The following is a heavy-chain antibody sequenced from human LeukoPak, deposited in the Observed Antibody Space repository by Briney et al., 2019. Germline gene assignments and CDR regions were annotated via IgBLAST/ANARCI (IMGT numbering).Heavy chain of an antibody. CDR1: GFTFSSYS. CDR3: ARASPDYGDPIRLPLGY. D-gene: IGHD4-17*01. J-gene: IGHJ4*02. CDR2: ISSSSSYI. V-gene: IGHV3-21*01. Sequence: PGGSLRLSCAASGFTFSSYSMNWVRQAPGKGLEWVSSISSSSSYIYYADSVKGRFTISRDNAKNSLYLQMNSLRAEDTAVYYCARASPDYGDPIRLPLGYWGQGTLVTVSS.